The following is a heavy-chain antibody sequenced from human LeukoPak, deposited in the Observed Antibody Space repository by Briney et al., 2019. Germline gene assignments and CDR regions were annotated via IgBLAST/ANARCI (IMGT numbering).Heavy chain of an antibody. CDR3: ATRLIVVVPAAPSRAFDI. Sequence: ASVKVSCKASGYTFTSYAMHWVRQAPGQRLEWMGWMNPNSGNTGYAQKFQGKVTMTRNTSISTAYMELSSLRSEDTAVYYCATRLIVVVPAAPSRAFDIWGQGTMVTVSS. D-gene: IGHD2-2*01. CDR1: GYTFTSYA. V-gene: IGHV1-8*02. CDR2: MNPNSGNT. J-gene: IGHJ3*02.